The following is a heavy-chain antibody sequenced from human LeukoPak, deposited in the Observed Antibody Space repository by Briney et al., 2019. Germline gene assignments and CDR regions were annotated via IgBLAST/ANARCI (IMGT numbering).Heavy chain of an antibody. D-gene: IGHD1-26*01. CDR1: GNSFINYC. J-gene: IGHJ4*02. CDR3: ATGAGTYSPDY. Sequence: GASVKVSCKASGNSFINYCMHWVRQAPGQGLEWMGMINPSGVSASYAQRFQGRVTVTRDTSTSTVYMELSSLRSEDTAVYYCATGAGTYSPDYWGQGTLVTVSS. V-gene: IGHV1-46*01. CDR2: INPSGVSA.